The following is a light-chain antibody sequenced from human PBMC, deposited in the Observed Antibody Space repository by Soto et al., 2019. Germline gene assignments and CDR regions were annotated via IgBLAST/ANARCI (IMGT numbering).Light chain of an antibody. CDR1: QSISGRY. CDR3: HQYGTAPLT. Sequence: ETVLTQSPGTLSLSPGERASLSCRASQSISGRYLAWYQQKPGQAPRLLIYDASSRATGIPDRFSGSGSGTDFILTISRLEPEDFAVYYCHQYGTAPLTFGPGTKVDIK. V-gene: IGKV3-20*01. J-gene: IGKJ3*01. CDR2: DAS.